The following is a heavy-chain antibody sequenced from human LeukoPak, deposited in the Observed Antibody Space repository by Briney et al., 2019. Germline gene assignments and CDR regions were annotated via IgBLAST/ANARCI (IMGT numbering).Heavy chain of an antibody. J-gene: IGHJ4*02. CDR3: ARNTYYGSGSYFDY. D-gene: IGHD3-10*01. Sequence: PSETLSLTCTVSGGSISSSSYYWGWIRQPPGKGLEWIGSIYYSGSTYYNPSLKSRVTISVDTSKNQFSLKLSSVTAADTAVYYCARNTYYGSGSYFDYWGQGTLVTVSS. CDR2: IYYSGST. CDR1: GGSISSSSYY. V-gene: IGHV4-39*07.